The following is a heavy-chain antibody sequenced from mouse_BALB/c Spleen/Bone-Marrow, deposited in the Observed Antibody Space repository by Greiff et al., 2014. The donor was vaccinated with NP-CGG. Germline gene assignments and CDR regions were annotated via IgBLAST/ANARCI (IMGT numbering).Heavy chain of an antibody. Sequence: VQLQQSGAELAKPGASVKMSCKASGYTFTNYWMHWVKQRPGQGLEWIGYINLSTGYTEYNQKLKDKATLTADKSSSTAYMQLSSPTSENSAVYYCARDDYDDYWGQGTTLTVSS. J-gene: IGHJ2*01. CDR1: GYTFTNYW. V-gene: IGHV1-7*01. D-gene: IGHD2-4*01. CDR2: INLSTGYT. CDR3: ARDDYDDY.